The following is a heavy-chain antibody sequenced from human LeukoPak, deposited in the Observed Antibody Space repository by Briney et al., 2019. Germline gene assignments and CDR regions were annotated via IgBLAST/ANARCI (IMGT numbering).Heavy chain of an antibody. D-gene: IGHD5-24*01. CDR2: IYYSGST. CDR1: GGSISSGGYY. CDR3: ARGGDNYPGGYYYYMDV. Sequence: PSETLSLTCTVSGGSISSGGYYWSWIRQHPGKGLEWYVYIYYSGSTYYNPSLKSRVTISVDTSKSQFSLKLSSVTAADTAVYYWARGGDNYPGGYYYYMDVWGKGTTVTVSS. V-gene: IGHV4-31*03. J-gene: IGHJ6*03.